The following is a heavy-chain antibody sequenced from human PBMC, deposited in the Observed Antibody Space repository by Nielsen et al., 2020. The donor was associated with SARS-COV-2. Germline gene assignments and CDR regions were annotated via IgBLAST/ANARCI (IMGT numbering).Heavy chain of an antibody. V-gene: IGHV4-59*08. CDR2: IYYSGST. J-gene: IGHJ6*02. CDR3: ARHGSSSWDLGYYYGMDV. CDR1: GGSISSYY. Sequence: GSLTLSCTVSGGSISSYYWSWIRQPPGKGLEWIGYIYYSGSTNYNPSLKSRVTIAVDTSKNQFSLKLSSVTAADTAVYYCARHGSSSWDLGYYYGMDVWGQGTTVTVSS. D-gene: IGHD6-13*01.